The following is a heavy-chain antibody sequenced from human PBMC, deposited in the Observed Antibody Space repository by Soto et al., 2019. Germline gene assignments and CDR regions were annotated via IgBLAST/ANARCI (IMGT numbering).Heavy chain of an antibody. CDR2: INAGNGNT. D-gene: IGHD3-10*01. CDR3: ARGASMVRGVIREAFDI. CDR1: GYTFTSYA. J-gene: IGHJ3*02. Sequence: QVQLVQSGAEVKKPGASVKVSCKASGYTFTSYAMHWVRQAPGQRLEWMGWINAGNGNTKYSQKFQGRVTVTRDTSASTAYMELSSLRSEDTAVYYCARGASMVRGVIREAFDIWGQGAMVTVSS. V-gene: IGHV1-3*01.